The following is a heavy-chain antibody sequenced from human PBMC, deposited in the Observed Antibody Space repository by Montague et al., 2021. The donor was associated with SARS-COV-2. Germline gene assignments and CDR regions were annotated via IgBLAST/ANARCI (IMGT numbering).Heavy chain of an antibody. J-gene: IGHJ2*01. D-gene: IGHD3-16*01. CDR1: GGSISTYY. CDR2: TNNSGST. CDR3: AREGDNAHQNYWYFDL. Sequence: SETLSLTCTVSGGSISTYYWSWIRHPQGKGLGWMGNTNNSGSTNTSPSPKIQVTISVDTSKDQFSLKLSSVTAADTAVYYCAREGDNAHQNYWYFDLWGRGTLVTVSS. V-gene: IGHV4-4*08.